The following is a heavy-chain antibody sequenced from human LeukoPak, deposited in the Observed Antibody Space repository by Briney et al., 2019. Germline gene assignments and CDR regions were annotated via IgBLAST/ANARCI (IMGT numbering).Heavy chain of an antibody. D-gene: IGHD3-10*01. CDR1: GFTFSNAW. V-gene: IGHV3-15*01. CDR2: IKNKTDGGTT. Sequence: PGGSLRLSCAASGFTFSNAWMSWVRQAPGKGLEWVGRIKNKTDGGTTDYAAPVKGRLTISRDDSKNTLNLQMNSLKTEDTAVYYCTTILWFGELSPDYWGQGTLVTVAS. CDR3: TTILWFGELSPDY. J-gene: IGHJ4*02.